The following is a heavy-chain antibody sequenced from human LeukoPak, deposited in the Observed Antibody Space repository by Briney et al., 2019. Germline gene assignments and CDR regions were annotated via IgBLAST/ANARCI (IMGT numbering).Heavy chain of an antibody. CDR3: TTDLVYFHDAFDI. V-gene: IGHV3-15*01. Sequence: PGGSLRLSCAASGFTFSNAWMSWVRQAPGKGLEWVGRIKSKTDGGTTDYAAPVKGRFTISRDDSKNTLYLQMNSLKTEDTAVYYCTTDLVYFHDAFDIWGQGTMVTVSS. D-gene: IGHD2-8*01. J-gene: IGHJ3*02. CDR2: IKSKTDGGTT. CDR1: GFTFSNAW.